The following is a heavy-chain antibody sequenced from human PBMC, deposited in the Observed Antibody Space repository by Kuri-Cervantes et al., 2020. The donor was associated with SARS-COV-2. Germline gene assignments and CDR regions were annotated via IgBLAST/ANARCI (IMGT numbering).Heavy chain of an antibody. J-gene: IGHJ6*02. V-gene: IGHV4-34*01. D-gene: IGHD4-11*01. CDR3: ARYDYSNYGMDV. CDR2: INHSGST. Sequence: ESLKISCAVYGGSLSGYYWSWIRQPPGKGLEWIGEINHSGSTNYNPSLKSRVTISVDTSKNQLSLKLSSVTAADTAVYYCARYDYSNYGMDVWGQGTTVTVSS. CDR1: GGSLSGYY.